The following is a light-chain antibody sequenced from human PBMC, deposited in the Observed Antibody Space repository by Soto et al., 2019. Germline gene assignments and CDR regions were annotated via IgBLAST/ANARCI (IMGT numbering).Light chain of an antibody. V-gene: IGLV2-14*01. Sequence: QSALTQPASVSGSPGQSITISCTGTRSDVGGYNYVSWYQHHPGKAPKFMIYEVNNRPSGVSDRFSGSKSGNTASLTISGLQAEDEADYFCCSYTTSGTWVFGGGTKVTVL. CDR2: EVN. CDR1: RSDVGGYNY. J-gene: IGLJ3*02. CDR3: CSYTTSGTWV.